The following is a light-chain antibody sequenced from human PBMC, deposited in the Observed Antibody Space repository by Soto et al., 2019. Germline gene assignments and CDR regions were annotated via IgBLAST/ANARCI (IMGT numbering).Light chain of an antibody. J-gene: IGLJ2*01. Sequence: QSALTQPASVSGSPGQSITISCTGTSSDVGGYNYVSWYQQHPGKAPKLMIYEVSNRPSGVSNRFSGSKSGKTASLTISGLQAEDEADYYCSSYTSSSTPVVFGGGTKLTVL. CDR2: EVS. CDR3: SSYTSSSTPVV. CDR1: SSDVGGYNY. V-gene: IGLV2-14*01.